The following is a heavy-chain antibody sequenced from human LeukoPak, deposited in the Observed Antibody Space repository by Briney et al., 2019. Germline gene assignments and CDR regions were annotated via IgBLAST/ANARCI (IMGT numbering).Heavy chain of an antibody. CDR3: ARSGYSYDSDY. J-gene: IGHJ4*02. V-gene: IGHV3-66*01. CDR1: GFTFSSYS. CDR2: IYSSGNT. Sequence: GGSLRLSCAASGFTFSSYSMNWVRQAPGKGLESVSIIYSSGNTNYADSVKGRFTISRDNSKNTLYLQMNSLRVEDTAVYYCARSGYSYDSDYWGQGTQVTVSS. D-gene: IGHD5-18*01.